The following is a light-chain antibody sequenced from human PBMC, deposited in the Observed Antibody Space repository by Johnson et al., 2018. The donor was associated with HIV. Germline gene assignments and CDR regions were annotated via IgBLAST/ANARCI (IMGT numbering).Light chain of an antibody. CDR3: GTWDSSLTSYV. J-gene: IGLJ1*01. CDR2: DNN. CDR1: SYNVGSSF. Sequence: QSALTQPPSVSAAPGQTVTISCSGSSYNVGSSFVSWYRQVPGTAPKLLIYDNNKRPSGIPGRFSGSKSGPSATLGITGLQTGDEADYYCGTWDSSLTSYVFGAGTKVTVL. V-gene: IGLV1-51*01.